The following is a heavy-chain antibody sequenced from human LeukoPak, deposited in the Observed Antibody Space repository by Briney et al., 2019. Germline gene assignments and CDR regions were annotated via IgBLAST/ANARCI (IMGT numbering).Heavy chain of an antibody. CDR1: GGTFSSYA. Sequence: SVTVSCKASGGTFSSYAISWVRQAPGQGLEWMGRIIPILGIANYAQKFQGRVTITADKSTSTAYMELSSLRSEDTAVYYCARGRGGHQWGGAYCGGDCYSNWFDPWGQGTLVTVSS. J-gene: IGHJ5*02. V-gene: IGHV1-69*04. CDR2: IIPILGIA. D-gene: IGHD2-21*02. CDR3: ARGRGGHQWGGAYCGGDCYSNWFDP.